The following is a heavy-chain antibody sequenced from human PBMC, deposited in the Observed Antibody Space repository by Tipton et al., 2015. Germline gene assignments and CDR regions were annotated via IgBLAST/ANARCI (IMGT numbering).Heavy chain of an antibody. J-gene: IGHJ2*01. V-gene: IGHV4-59*01. CDR1: GGSIRSYY. CDR2: LFYNGNT. D-gene: IGHD6-19*01. CDR3: ARGHYVSGWYSHYFDL. Sequence: TLSLTCTVSGGSIRSYYWSWIRQSPGRGLEWIGHLFYNGNTTYSPSLKSRVTISVDSSMNHLSLRLNSLTAADTAVYYCARGHYVSGWYSHYFDLWGRGSLVTVSS.